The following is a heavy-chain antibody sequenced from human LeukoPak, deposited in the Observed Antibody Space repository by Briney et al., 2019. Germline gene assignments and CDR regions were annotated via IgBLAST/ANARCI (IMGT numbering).Heavy chain of an antibody. Sequence: SETLSLTCTASGGSIRSSSYYWGWIRQPPGKGLEWIGTMYYSGSTYYNPSLKSRVTIPVGTSKNQFSLRLSSVTAADTAVYYCARGTLTKFDYWGQGTLVTVSS. J-gene: IGHJ4*02. CDR3: ARGTLTKFDY. V-gene: IGHV4-39*01. D-gene: IGHD1-14*01. CDR2: MYYSGST. CDR1: GGSIRSSSYY.